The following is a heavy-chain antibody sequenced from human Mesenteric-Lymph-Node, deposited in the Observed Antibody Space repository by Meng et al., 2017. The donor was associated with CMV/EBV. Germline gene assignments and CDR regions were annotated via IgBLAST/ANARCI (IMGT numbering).Heavy chain of an antibody. CDR1: GFNLRSYS. D-gene: IGHD1-20*01. J-gene: IGHJ6*02. V-gene: IGHV3-30*02. Sequence: GGSLRLSCAASGFNLRSYSMNWVRQAPGKGLEWVAFMRYDGSNKYYADSVKGRFTISRDNSKNTLFLQMNSLRAEDTAVYSCAKGGNWNYYYGMDVWGQGTTVTVSS. CDR2: MRYDGSNK. CDR3: AKGGNWNYYYGMDV.